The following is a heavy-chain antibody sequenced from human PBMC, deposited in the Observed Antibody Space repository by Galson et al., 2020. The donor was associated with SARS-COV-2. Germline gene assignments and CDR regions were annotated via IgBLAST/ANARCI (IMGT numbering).Heavy chain of an antibody. CDR3: AKSSSDLYDAFDF. D-gene: IGHD3-16*01. Sequence: GGSLRLSCAASRFTFNNYAMNWVRQAPGKGLEWVSLINHGGGTTHYADSVKGRFTTSRDDSKNTLYLQMNTLRAEDTGVYYCAKSSSDLYDAFDFWGQGTMVTVSS. CDR1: RFTFNNYA. V-gene: IGHV3-23*01. CDR2: INHGGGTT. J-gene: IGHJ3*01.